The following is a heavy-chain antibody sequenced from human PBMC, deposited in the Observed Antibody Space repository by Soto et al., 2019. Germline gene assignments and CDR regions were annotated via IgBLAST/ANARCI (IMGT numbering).Heavy chain of an antibody. CDR3: ARDRVGGFWSGYHYYYYGMDV. V-gene: IGHV3-53*01. Sequence: GGSLRLSCAASGFTVSSNYMSWVRQAPGKGLEWVSVIYSGGSTYYADSVKGRFTISRDNSKNTLYLQMNSLRAEDTAVYYCARDRVGGFWSGYHYYYYGMDVWGQGTTVTVS. CDR2: IYSGGST. J-gene: IGHJ6*02. D-gene: IGHD3-3*01. CDR1: GFTVSSNY.